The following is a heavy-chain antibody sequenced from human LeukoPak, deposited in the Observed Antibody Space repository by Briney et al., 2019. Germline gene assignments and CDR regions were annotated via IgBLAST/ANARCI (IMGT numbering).Heavy chain of an antibody. CDR1: GGSISSGDY. J-gene: IGHJ4*02. Sequence: PSQTLSLTCTVSGGSISSGDYWSWIRQHPEKGLEWIGYIYYTGSTFYTPSLKSRVTISLDTSKNQFSLRLSSVTAADTATYYCARELLGQIDFWGRGTLVTVSS. D-gene: IGHD3-16*01. CDR2: IYYTGST. CDR3: ARELLGQIDF. V-gene: IGHV4-31*03.